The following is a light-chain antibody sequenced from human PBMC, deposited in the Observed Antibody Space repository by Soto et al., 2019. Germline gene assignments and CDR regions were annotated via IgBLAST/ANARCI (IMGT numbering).Light chain of an antibody. Sequence: EILMTQSPATLSVSPGERATLSCRASQSVDSTLAWYQQKPGQPPRLLIYDASTRATGVPARFSGSGSGTDFTLTISSLEPEDFAVYYCQQRRTFGQGTKVDIK. V-gene: IGKV3-15*01. J-gene: IGKJ1*01. CDR1: QSVDST. CDR2: DAS. CDR3: QQRRT.